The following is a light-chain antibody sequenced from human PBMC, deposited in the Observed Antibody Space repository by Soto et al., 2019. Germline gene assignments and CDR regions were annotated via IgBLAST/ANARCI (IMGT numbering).Light chain of an antibody. Sequence: EIVLTQSPATLSLSPGDRATLSCRASQSVSRYLAWYQQKPGQAPRLLIYDASNRATGIPARFSGSGSGTDFTLTISSLEPEDFAVYYCLQRANWYTFGQGTKLEIK. J-gene: IGKJ2*01. V-gene: IGKV3-11*01. CDR2: DAS. CDR3: LQRANWYT. CDR1: QSVSRY.